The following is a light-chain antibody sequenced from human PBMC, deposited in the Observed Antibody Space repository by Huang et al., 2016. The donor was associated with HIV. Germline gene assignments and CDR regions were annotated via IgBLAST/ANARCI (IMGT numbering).Light chain of an antibody. CDR1: QDINNF. J-gene: IGKJ1*01. Sequence: AIRMTQSPSSLSASTGDRVNITCRASQDINNFRAWYQQKPGKAPNLLIYAVSILETGVPSRFSGSGSGTEFNLSISCLQSEDFATYYCQQYYSYRTFGQGTQVEIK. CDR2: AVS. V-gene: IGKV1-8*01. CDR3: QQYYSYRT.